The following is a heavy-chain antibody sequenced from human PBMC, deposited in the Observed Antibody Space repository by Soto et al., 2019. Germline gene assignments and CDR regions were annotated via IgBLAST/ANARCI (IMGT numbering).Heavy chain of an antibody. J-gene: IGHJ4*02. V-gene: IGHV3-23*01. D-gene: IGHD2-8*01. CDR2: IGTSAST. CDR1: GFTFSSYS. Sequence: DVRLLESGGGLVQPGGSLRLSCAASGFTFSSYSMSWVRQAPGKGLEWVSTIGTSASTYYGDSVRGRFTISRDNSRNTRYLQMNSLRAVDTAVYYWADPSRYCTSSNCDWGQGTLVTVSS. CDR3: ADPSRYCTSSNCD.